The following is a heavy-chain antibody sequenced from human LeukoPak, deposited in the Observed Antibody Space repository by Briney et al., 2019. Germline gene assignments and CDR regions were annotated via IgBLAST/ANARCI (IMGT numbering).Heavy chain of an antibody. CDR2: INHSGST. V-gene: IGHV4-34*01. CDR3: ARGKTCSGGSCYPYYFDY. J-gene: IGHJ4*02. Sequence: PSETLSLTCAVYGGSFSGYYWSWIRQPPGKGLEWIGEINHSGSTNYNPSLKSRVTISVDTSKNQFSLKLSSETAADTAVYYCARGKTCSGGSCYPYYFDYWGQGTLVTVSS. D-gene: IGHD2-15*01. CDR1: GGSFSGYY.